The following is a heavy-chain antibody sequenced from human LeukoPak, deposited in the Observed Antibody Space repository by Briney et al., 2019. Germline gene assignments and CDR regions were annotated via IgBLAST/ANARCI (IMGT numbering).Heavy chain of an antibody. CDR2: ISSHNGNT. CDR3: AKMGLRVNSRRFDP. V-gene: IGHV1-18*01. Sequence: RASVKVSCKVSGDTFRTYGISWVRQAPGQGLELMGWISSHNGNTKYAQKFQGRVSMTTDTSTSTVYMELRSLKFDDTAVYYCAKMGLRVNSRRFDPWGQGTLVTVPS. D-gene: IGHD3/OR15-3a*01. J-gene: IGHJ5*02. CDR1: GDTFRTYG.